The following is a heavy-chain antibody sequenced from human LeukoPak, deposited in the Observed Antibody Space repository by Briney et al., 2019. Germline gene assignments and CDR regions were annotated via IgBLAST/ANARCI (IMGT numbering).Heavy chain of an antibody. CDR1: GGSFSGYY. J-gene: IGHJ4*02. Sequence: SETLSLTCAVHGGSFSGYYWSWIRQPPGKGLEWIGEINHSGSTNYNPSLKSRVTISVDTSKNQFSLKLSSVTAADTAVYYCARLSRPRGSYVYWGQGTLVTVSS. CDR3: ARLSRPRGSYVY. D-gene: IGHD1-26*01. CDR2: INHSGST. V-gene: IGHV4-34*01.